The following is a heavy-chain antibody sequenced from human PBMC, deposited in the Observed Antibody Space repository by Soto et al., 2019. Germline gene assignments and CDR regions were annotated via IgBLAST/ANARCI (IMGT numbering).Heavy chain of an antibody. Sequence: PSETLSLTCTVSGGSISSGGYYWSWIRQHPGKGLEWIGYIYYSGSTYYNPSLKSRVTISVDTSKNQFSLKLSSVTAADTAVYYCAMTDGRYYYDSSFQHWGQGTLVTV. J-gene: IGHJ1*01. CDR3: AMTDGRYYYDSSFQH. V-gene: IGHV4-31*03. CDR1: GGSISSGGYY. D-gene: IGHD3-22*01. CDR2: IYYSGST.